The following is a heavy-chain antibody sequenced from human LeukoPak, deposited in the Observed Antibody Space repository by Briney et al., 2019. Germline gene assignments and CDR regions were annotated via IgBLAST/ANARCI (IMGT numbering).Heavy chain of an antibody. CDR1: GFTFSSYA. CDR3: AKGLWGSFPEKYYFHY. D-gene: IGHD7-27*01. J-gene: IGHJ4*02. CDR2: ISGSGGST. V-gene: IGHV3-23*01. Sequence: PGGSLRLSCAASGFTFSSYAMSGVRQAPGKGLEGVSAISGSGGSTNFADAVKGRFTVSSDNSKNTLHLQMNRLRADATAVYFCAKGLWGSFPEKYYFHYRGQGTLVTVSP.